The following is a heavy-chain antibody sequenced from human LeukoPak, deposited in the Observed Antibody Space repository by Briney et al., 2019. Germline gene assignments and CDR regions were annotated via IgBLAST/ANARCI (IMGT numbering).Heavy chain of an antibody. CDR3: ARARPRLIAAAGPFDP. CDR1: GGSISSYY. D-gene: IGHD6-13*01. V-gene: IGHV4-59*01. J-gene: IGHJ5*02. CDR2: IYYSGST. Sequence: SETLSLTCTVSGGSISSYYWNWIRQPPGKGLEWIGYIYYSGSTNYNPSLKSRVTISVDMSKNQFSLKLNSVTAADTAVYYCARARPRLIAAAGPFDPWGQGTLVTVSS.